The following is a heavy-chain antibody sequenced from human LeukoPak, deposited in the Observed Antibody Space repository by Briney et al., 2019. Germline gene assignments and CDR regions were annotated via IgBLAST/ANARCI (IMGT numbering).Heavy chain of an antibody. J-gene: IGHJ4*02. CDR1: GFTFSSYA. Sequence: GGSLRLSCAASGFTFSSYAMHWVRQAPRKGLEWVAVISYDGSNKYYADSVKGRFTISRDNSKNTLYLQMNSLRAEDTAVYYCARGNSSGWIFDYWGQGTLVTVSS. V-gene: IGHV3-30*04. D-gene: IGHD6-19*01. CDR2: ISYDGSNK. CDR3: ARGNSSGWIFDY.